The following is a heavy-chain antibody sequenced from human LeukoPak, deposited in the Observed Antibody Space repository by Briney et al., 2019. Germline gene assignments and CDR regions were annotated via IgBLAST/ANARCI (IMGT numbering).Heavy chain of an antibody. CDR1: GFTVTTNY. V-gene: IGHV3-53*04. CDR3: ARGYCSSTSCFLFDN. D-gene: IGHD2-2*01. Sequence: GGSLRLSCAASGFTVTTNYMSWVRQAPGKGLEWVSVIYSGGSTYYADSVKSRFTISRHNSKNTLYLQMDSLRDEDTAVYYCARGYCSSTSCFLFDNWGQGTLVTVSS. J-gene: IGHJ4*02. CDR2: IYSGGST.